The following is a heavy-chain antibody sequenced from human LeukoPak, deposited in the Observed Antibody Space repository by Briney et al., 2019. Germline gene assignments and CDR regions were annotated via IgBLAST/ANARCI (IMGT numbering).Heavy chain of an antibody. CDR2: LWYDGSNE. D-gene: IGHD3-22*01. J-gene: IGHJ4*02. CDR3: ARVRADSSGHDIDY. V-gene: IGHV3-33*01. CDR1: GFTLSAYV. Sequence: LTGTSLRLSCAASGFTLSAYVMHWVRQAPGKGLEWVAILWYDGSNEYYADSVKGRFTMSRDNSKNTLHLQMNSLRAEDTAVYYCARVRADSSGHDIDYWGQRTLVTVSS.